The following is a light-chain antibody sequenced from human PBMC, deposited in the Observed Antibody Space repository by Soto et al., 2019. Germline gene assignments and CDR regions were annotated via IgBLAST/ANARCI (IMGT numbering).Light chain of an antibody. CDR3: QQHKSWPSLT. J-gene: IGKJ4*01. Sequence: EIVMTQSPATLSASPGERATLSCRASQSVSNSLVWYQQKPGQAPRLLMYGAYTRATGIPGRFSGSGSGTEFTLTLSSLQSEDSAVYYCQQHKSWPSLTFGGGTKVEIK. CDR1: QSVSNS. V-gene: IGKV3-15*01. CDR2: GAY.